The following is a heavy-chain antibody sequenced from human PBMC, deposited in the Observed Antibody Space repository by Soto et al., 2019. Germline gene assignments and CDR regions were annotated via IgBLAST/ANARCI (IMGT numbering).Heavy chain of an antibody. CDR1: GDTFTDYY. J-gene: IGHJ4*02. V-gene: IGHV1-46*01. D-gene: IGHD2-21*02. Sequence: QVQLRHSGAEVKKPGASVKVSSKASGDTFTDYYIHWVRQAPGKGFEGMGTVNPSGGHTTYAQHFLGRVTMTRDTSTSTLYMELTSLTSDDTAIYYCARGGHVVVVTAALDYWGQGTLVTVSS. CDR3: ARGGHVVVVTAALDY. CDR2: VNPSGGHT.